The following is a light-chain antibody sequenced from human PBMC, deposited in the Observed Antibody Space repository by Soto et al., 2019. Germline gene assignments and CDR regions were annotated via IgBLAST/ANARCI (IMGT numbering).Light chain of an antibody. Sequence: DAVMTQSPLSLPVALGQPAAISCRSSQSLVYSDRNSYLNWFQQRPGQSPRRLIYKASNRDPGVPDRFSGSGSGTDFTLKITRVEAEDVGVYYCMQGTHWPWTFGQGTKVDIK. J-gene: IGKJ1*01. V-gene: IGKV2-30*01. CDR1: QSLVYSDRNSY. CDR3: MQGTHWPWT. CDR2: KAS.